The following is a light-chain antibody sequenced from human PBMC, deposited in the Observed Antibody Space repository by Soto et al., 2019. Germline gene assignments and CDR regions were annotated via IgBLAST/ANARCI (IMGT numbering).Light chain of an antibody. CDR3: QQLNNYPRT. Sequence: DIQMTHSPSTLSASVGDRVIITCRASQSINRRLAWYQQKPGKAPRLLIYDVSTLESGVPSRFGGSGSGTEFTLTISGVQPEDFATYYCQQLNNYPRTFGQGTKVDIK. J-gene: IGKJ1*01. V-gene: IGKV1-5*01. CDR1: QSINRR. CDR2: DVS.